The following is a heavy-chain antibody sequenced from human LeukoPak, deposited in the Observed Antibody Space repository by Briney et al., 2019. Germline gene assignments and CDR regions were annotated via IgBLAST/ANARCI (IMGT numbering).Heavy chain of an antibody. Sequence: GASVKISCKASGYTITSYGISWVRQAPGQGREWRGWISAYNGNTNYAQKLQGRVTMTTDTSTSTAYMELRSLRCDDAAVYYLERDWGYCRSTSCYLVWGQGTMVTVSS. J-gene: IGHJ3*01. D-gene: IGHD2-2*01. V-gene: IGHV1-18*01. CDR3: ERDWGYCRSTSCYLV. CDR2: ISAYNGNT. CDR1: GYTITSYG.